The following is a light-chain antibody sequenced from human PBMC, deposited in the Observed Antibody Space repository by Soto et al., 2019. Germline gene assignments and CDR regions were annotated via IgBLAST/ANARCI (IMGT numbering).Light chain of an antibody. CDR1: SSDVGGYKY. CDR2: EVS. J-gene: IGLJ2*01. CDR3: SSYTSSSTSVV. V-gene: IGLV2-14*01. Sequence: QSALTQPASVSGSHEQSITISCTGTSSDVGGYKYVSWYQQLPGRAPKLIISEVSNRPSGVSDRFTGSKSGNTASLTISGLQTEDEGDYYCSSYTSSSTSVVFGGGTKFTVL.